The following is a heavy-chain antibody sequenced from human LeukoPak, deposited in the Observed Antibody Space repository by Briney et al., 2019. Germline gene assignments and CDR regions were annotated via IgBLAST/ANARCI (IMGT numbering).Heavy chain of an antibody. Sequence: GGSLRLSCAASGFAFSSYYMHWVRQAPGKGLVWVSRITNDGRSTSYADSVKGRFTISRDNAKNTLSLQMNSLRAEDTAVYFCARDMTTDAFDMWGQGTLVTVSS. CDR1: GFAFSSYY. D-gene: IGHD4-17*01. V-gene: IGHV3-74*01. CDR3: ARDMTTDAFDM. J-gene: IGHJ3*02. CDR2: ITNDGRST.